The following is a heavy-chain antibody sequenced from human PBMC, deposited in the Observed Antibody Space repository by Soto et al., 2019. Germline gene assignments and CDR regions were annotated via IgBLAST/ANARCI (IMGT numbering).Heavy chain of an antibody. Sequence: SETLSLTCPVSGGSISSSSYYWGWIRQPPGKGLEWIGSNYYSGSTYYNPSLKSRVTISVDTSKNQFSLKLSSVTAADTAVYHCARAGAVAGKDYYYYGMDVWGQGTTVTVSS. CDR3: ARAGAVAGKDYYYYGMDV. CDR1: GGSISSSSYY. D-gene: IGHD6-19*01. J-gene: IGHJ6*02. CDR2: NYYSGST. V-gene: IGHV4-39*01.